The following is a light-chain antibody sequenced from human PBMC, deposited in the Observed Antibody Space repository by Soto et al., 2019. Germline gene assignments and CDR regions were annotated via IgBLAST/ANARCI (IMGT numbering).Light chain of an antibody. CDR3: TSYAGYNNPVV. CDR1: SSDVGFYNY. CDR2: EVD. J-gene: IGLJ3*02. Sequence: QSALTQPPSASGSPGQSVTISCTGTSSDVGFYNYVSWYQQHPDKAPQLMIYEVDKRPSGVPDRFSGPKSGNTASLTVSGLQTDDEADYYCTSYAGYNNPVVFGGGTKVTVL. V-gene: IGLV2-8*01.